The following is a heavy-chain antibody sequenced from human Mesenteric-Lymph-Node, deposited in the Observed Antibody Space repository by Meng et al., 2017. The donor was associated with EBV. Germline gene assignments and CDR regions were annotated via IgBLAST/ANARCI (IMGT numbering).Heavy chain of an antibody. D-gene: IGHD1-7*01. J-gene: IGHJ4*02. CDR3: ASSRPLAGNWNYHY. CDR1: GDSVSSNSAA. CDR2: TYYRSKWYN. Sequence: QVQLQQSGPGLVMHSQTLSLTCAISGDSVSSNSAAWNWIRQSPSRGLEWLGRTYYRSKWYNDYAVSVKSRITINPDTSKNQFSLQLNSVTPEDTAVYYCASSRPLAGNWNYHYWGQGTLVTVSS. V-gene: IGHV6-1*01.